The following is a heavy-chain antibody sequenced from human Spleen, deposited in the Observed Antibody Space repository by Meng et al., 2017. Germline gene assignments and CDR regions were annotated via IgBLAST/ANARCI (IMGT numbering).Heavy chain of an antibody. V-gene: IGHV1-46*01. J-gene: IGHJ6*02. CDR2: IRPSGGST. Sequence: ASVKVSCKTSGYTFTNSYLHWVRQAPGQGLEWMGTIRPSGGSTTYTQQFQGRVTITTDESTSTAYMELSSLRSEDTAVYYCAREEGYYDSSGYRVYGMDVWGQGTTVTVSS. D-gene: IGHD3-22*01. CDR1: GYTFTNSY. CDR3: AREEGYYDSSGYRVYGMDV.